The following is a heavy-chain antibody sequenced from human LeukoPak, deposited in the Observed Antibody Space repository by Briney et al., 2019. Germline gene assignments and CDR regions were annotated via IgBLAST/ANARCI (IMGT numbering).Heavy chain of an antibody. CDR3: ARSWGVVVAATNNWFDP. CDR2: INPNSGDT. Sequence: PGASVKVSCKASGYTFTGYYMHWVRQAPGQGLEWMGWINPNSGDTNYAQKFQGRVTMTRDTSISTAYIELSRLGSDDTAVYYCARSWGVVVAATNNWFDPWGQGTLVTVSS. J-gene: IGHJ5*02. D-gene: IGHD2-15*01. CDR1: GYTFTGYY. V-gene: IGHV1-2*02.